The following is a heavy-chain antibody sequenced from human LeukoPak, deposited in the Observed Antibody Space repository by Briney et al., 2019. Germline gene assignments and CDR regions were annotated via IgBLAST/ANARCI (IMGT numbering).Heavy chain of an antibody. CDR2: IYHSGST. CDR3: ARDRSEERWFDP. D-gene: IGHD1-1*01. V-gene: IGHV4-30-2*01. J-gene: IGHJ5*02. CDR1: GGSISSGGYY. Sequence: SQTLSLTCTVSGGSISSGGYYWSWIRQPPGKGLEWIGYIYHSGSTYYNPSLKSRVTISVDTSKNQFSLKLSSVTAADTAVYYCARDRSEERWFDPWGQGTLVTVSS.